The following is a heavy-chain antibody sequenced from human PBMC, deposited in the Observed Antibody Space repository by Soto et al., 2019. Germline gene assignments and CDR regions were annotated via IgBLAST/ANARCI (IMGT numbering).Heavy chain of an antibody. V-gene: IGHV4-59*01. CDR1: GDFISNYY. CDR2: IYNSGST. Sequence: PSETLSLTCSVSGDFISNYYWGWIRQPPGKGLEWIGYIYNSGSTKYNPSLNGRVTISEDMSKKQFSLRLTSVTAADTAVYYCARTYSSGWCDSWGQGTLVTVSS. CDR3: ARTYSSGWCDS. J-gene: IGHJ5*01. D-gene: IGHD6-19*01.